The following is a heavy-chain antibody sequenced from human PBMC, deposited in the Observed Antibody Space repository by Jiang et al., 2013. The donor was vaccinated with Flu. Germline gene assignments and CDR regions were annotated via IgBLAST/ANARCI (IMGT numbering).Heavy chain of an antibody. Sequence: SLTCAVYGGSFSGYYWSWIRQPPGKGLEWIGEINHSGSTNYNPSLKSRVTISVDTSKNQFSLKLSSVTAADTAVYYCARGGYSSSSRVSRTSPGRAFDIWGQGTMVTVSS. J-gene: IGHJ3*02. CDR1: GGSFSGYY. CDR3: ARGGYSSSSRVSRTSPGRAFDI. V-gene: IGHV4-34*01. D-gene: IGHD6-6*01. CDR2: INHSGST.